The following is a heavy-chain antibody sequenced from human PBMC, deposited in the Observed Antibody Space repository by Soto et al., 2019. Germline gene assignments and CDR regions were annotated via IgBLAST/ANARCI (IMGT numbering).Heavy chain of an antibody. CDR1: GFTVSSNY. J-gene: IGHJ3*02. D-gene: IGHD2-15*01. Sequence: EVQLVESGGGLVQPGGSLRLSCAASGFTVSSNYMSWVRQAPGKGLEWVSVIYSGGSTYYADSVKGRFTISRDNSKNTLYLKMNSLRAEDTAVYYCARARDCSGGSCYLDAFDIWGQGTMVTVSS. V-gene: IGHV3-66*01. CDR3: ARARDCSGGSCYLDAFDI. CDR2: IYSGGST.